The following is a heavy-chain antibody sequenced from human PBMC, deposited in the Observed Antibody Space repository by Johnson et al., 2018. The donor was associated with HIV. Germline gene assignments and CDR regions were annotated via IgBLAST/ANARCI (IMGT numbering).Heavy chain of an antibody. Sequence: VQLVESGGGFVQPGGSLRLSCAASGFTVSSNYMSWVRQAPGKGLEWVSVIYSGGSTYYADSVKGRFTISRDNSKNTLYLQMNSLRAEDTAVYYCARDLSEGELGHAFDIWGQGTMVTVSS. CDR2: IYSGGST. CDR1: GFTVSSNY. J-gene: IGHJ3*02. V-gene: IGHV3-66*01. D-gene: IGHD1-26*01. CDR3: ARDLSEGELGHAFDI.